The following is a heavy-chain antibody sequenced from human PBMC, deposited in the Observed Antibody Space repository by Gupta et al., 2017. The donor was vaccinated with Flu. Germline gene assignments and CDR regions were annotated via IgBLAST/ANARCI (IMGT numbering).Heavy chain of an antibody. Sequence: QVQLVQSGPEVKKPGASVKISCEASGYAFLSHDINWVRQAKGQRLEWMGWLDPSSNNKGVAEKFQGRITLTKDISKRTVYMELSSLRSEDTAVYFCMRGRLFDFGSENHERLDNWGQGTLVTVSS. J-gene: IGHJ4*02. CDR2: LDPSSNNK. D-gene: IGHD3-10*01. CDR3: MRGRLFDFGSENHERLDN. V-gene: IGHV1-8*01. CDR1: GYAFLSHD.